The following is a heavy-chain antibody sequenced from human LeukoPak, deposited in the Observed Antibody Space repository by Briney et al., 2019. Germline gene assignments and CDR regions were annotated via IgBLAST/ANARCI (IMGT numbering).Heavy chain of an antibody. D-gene: IGHD3-22*01. CDR1: GGSISNNIHY. CDR3: AISSGYYYGLFDY. Sequence: PSETLSLTCTVSGGSISNNIHYWGWIRQPPGKGLEWIGNIYYSGSTYYNPSLKSRVTISVDTSKNQFSLKLSSVTAADTAVYYCAISSGYYYGLFDYWGQGTLVTVSS. CDR2: IYYSGST. J-gene: IGHJ4*02. V-gene: IGHV4-39*07.